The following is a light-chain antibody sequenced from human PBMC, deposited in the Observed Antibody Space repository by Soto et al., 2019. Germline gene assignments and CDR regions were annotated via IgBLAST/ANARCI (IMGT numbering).Light chain of an antibody. Sequence: EIVWTQSPGTLSLSPGERATLSCRASQSVRTTYLGWYQKKPGQAPRLLIYEISNRATGIPDRISGSGSGTDFTITISRLEPGDFGIYYCQQYGTAPWTFGQGTKGEI. CDR2: EIS. J-gene: IGKJ1*01. CDR1: QSVRTTY. CDR3: QQYGTAPWT. V-gene: IGKV3-20*01.